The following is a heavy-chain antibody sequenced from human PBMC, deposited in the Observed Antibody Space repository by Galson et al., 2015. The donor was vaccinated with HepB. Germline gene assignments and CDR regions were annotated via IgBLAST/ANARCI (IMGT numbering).Heavy chain of an antibody. CDR2: IDWDDDK. CDR3: ARMRIMDDSGNYGFDY. CDR1: GFSASSNGMR. D-gene: IGHD3-10*01. Sequence: ALVKPTQTLTVTCTCSGFSASSNGMRVSWIRQPPGKALEWLARIDWDDDKFYNTSLKTRLTISKDMSKNQVVLTMTNMDPVDTGTYYCARMRIMDDSGNYGFDYWGPGTLVTVSS. V-gene: IGHV2-70*04. J-gene: IGHJ4*02.